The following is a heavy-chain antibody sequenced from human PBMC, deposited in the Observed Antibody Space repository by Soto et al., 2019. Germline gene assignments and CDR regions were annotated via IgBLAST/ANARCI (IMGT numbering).Heavy chain of an antibody. Sequence: QVLLVQSGTGVKKPGSSVKVSCQASGGTSSDYALTWVRQAPGQGLEWMGGIIPIFGTANYAQRFQGRVSTTADEPSSTAYMDLSSLKSEDTAVYYCAGSFKYGSGTFDALDVWGHGTMVMVSS. D-gene: IGHD3-10*01. CDR1: GGTSSDYA. J-gene: IGHJ3*01. CDR3: AGSFKYGSGTFDALDV. CDR2: IIPIFGTA. V-gene: IGHV1-69*01.